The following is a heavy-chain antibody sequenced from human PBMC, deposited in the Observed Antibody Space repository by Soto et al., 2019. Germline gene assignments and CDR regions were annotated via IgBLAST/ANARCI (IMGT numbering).Heavy chain of an antibody. CDR3: AKEYYLYYYDSSGYYCMDV. CDR1: GFTFDDYA. Sequence: GGSLRLSCAASGFTFDDYAMHWVRQAPGKGLEWVSGISWNSGSIGYADSVKGRFTISRDNAKNSLYLQMNSLRAEDTALYYCAKEYYLYYYDSSGYYCMDVWGQGTTVTVSS. J-gene: IGHJ6*02. V-gene: IGHV3-9*01. D-gene: IGHD3-22*01. CDR2: ISWNSGSI.